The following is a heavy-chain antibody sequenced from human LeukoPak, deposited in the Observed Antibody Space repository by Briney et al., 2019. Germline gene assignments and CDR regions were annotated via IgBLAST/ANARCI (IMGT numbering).Heavy chain of an antibody. CDR2: IRYDGLDK. D-gene: IGHD3-16*01. V-gene: IGHV3-30*02. Sequence: GGSLRLSCAASGFTFSSYDMSWVRQAPGKGLEWVVFIRYDGLDKYYADSVKGRFTISRDNSKNTLYLQMNSLRREDTAVYYCVKDPLGGSRFDYWGQGTPVTVSS. CDR1: GFTFSSYD. J-gene: IGHJ4*02. CDR3: VKDPLGGSRFDY.